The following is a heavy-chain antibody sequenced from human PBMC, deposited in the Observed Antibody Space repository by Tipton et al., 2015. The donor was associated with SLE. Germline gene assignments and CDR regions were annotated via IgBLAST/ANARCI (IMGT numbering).Heavy chain of an antibody. CDR2: IFHSGIT. D-gene: IGHD3-3*01. J-gene: IGHJ6*04. Sequence: TLSLTCAVSGASIGSGGYSWNWIRQPPGKGLQWIGYIFHSGITYYNPSLKSRVTMSVDRSKNQFSLRLTSVTAADTAVYYCARLHFIFAGIDVWGKGTAVTVSS. V-gene: IGHV4-30-2*01. CDR1: GASIGSGGYS. CDR3: ARLHFIFAGIDV.